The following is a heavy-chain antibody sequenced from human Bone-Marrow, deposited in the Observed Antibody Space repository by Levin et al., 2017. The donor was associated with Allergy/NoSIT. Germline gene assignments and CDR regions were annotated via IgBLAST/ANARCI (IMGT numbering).Heavy chain of an antibody. V-gene: IGHV3-53*01. CDR2: IYSGGST. Sequence: GESLKISCAASGFTVSSHYMSWVRQAPGKGLEWVSVIYSGGSTYYADSVKGRFTISRDNSKNTLYLQMNSLRAEDTAVYYCARRPLEGSGWDPTFDYWGQGTLVTVSS. J-gene: IGHJ4*02. CDR3: ARRPLEGSGWDPTFDY. CDR1: GFTVSSHY. D-gene: IGHD6-19*01.